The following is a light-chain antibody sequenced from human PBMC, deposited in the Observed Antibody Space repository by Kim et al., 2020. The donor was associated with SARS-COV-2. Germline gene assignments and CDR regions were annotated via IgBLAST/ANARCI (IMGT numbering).Light chain of an antibody. Sequence: QSVLTQPPSASGTPGQRVTISCSGGSSNIGSNTVNWYQQLPGTAPKLLMYGSNQRPSGVPDRFSGSKSGTSASLAISGLQSEDEADYYCAAWDDSLNGPVFGGGTQLTVL. V-gene: IGLV1-44*01. J-gene: IGLJ3*02. CDR1: SSNIGSNT. CDR2: GSN. CDR3: AAWDDSLNGPV.